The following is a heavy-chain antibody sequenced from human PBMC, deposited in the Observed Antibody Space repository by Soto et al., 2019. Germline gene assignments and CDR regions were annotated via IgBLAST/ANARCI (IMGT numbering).Heavy chain of an antibody. CDR2: IFYLGSS. Sequence: SETLSLTCTVSVDSIISSDFYWGWFRQPPGKGLEWIGSIFYLGSSYYNPSLKSRVTMSVDTSKNQFSLRLRSVTAADTALYFCARHSLALRTTNWFDPWGQGSMVTVSS. V-gene: IGHV4-39*01. CDR1: VDSIISSDFY. J-gene: IGHJ5*02. CDR3: ARHSLALRTTNWFDP. D-gene: IGHD1-1*01.